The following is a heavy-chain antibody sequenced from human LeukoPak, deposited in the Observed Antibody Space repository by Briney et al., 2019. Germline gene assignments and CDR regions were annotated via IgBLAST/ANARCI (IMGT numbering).Heavy chain of an antibody. CDR2: IYYSGST. CDR1: GGSISSYY. J-gene: IGHJ4*02. CDR3: ARSVNYYDSSVYDY. Sequence: SETLSLTCTVSGGSISSYYWSWIRQPPGKGLEWIGYIYYSGSTNYNPSLKSRVTISVDTSKNQFSLKLSSVTAADTAVYYCARSVNYYDSSVYDYWGQGTLVTVSS. D-gene: IGHD3-22*01. V-gene: IGHV4-59*01.